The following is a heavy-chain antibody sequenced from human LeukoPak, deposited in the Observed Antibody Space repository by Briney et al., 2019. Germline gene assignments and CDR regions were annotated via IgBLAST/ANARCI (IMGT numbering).Heavy chain of an antibody. V-gene: IGHV4-34*01. CDR2: INHSGST. CDR3: ERGPSRVRDY. J-gene: IGHJ4*02. Sequence: SETLSLTCAVYGGSFSGYYWSWIRQPPGKGLEWIGEINHSGSTNYNPSLKSRVTISVDPSKNQFSLKLSSVTAADTAVYYCERGPSRVRDYWGQGTLVTVSS. CDR1: GGSFSGYY.